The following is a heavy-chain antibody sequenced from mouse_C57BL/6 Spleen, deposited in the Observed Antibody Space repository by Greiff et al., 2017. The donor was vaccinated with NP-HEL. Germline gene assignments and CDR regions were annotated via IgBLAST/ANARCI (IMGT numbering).Heavy chain of an antibody. CDR2: INPYNGGT. Sequence: EVQLQQSGPVLVKPGASVKMSCKASGYTFTDYYMNWVKQSHGKSLEWIGVINPYNGGTSYNQKFKGKATLTVDKSSSTAYMELNSLTSEDSAVYYCARRFLYGNYGMDYWGQGTSVTVSS. CDR3: ARRFLYGNYGMDY. D-gene: IGHD2-10*02. CDR1: GYTFTDYY. V-gene: IGHV1-19*01. J-gene: IGHJ4*01.